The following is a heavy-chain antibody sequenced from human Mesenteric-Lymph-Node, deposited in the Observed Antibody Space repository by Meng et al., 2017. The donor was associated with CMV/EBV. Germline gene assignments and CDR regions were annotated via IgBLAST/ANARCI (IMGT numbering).Heavy chain of an antibody. D-gene: IGHD2-2*01. CDR2: ISYSGNT. Sequence: LRLSCTVSGGSIRSEEHYWTWIRQPPGKGLEWIGCISYSGNTYFNPSLKSRVSISRDTSTNQFSLRLTSVTDADAAVYFCARSPVVIVPAGPDYWGQGTVVTVSS. V-gene: IGHV4-30-4*08. CDR3: ARSPVVIVPAGPDY. CDR1: GGSIRSEEHY. J-gene: IGHJ4*02.